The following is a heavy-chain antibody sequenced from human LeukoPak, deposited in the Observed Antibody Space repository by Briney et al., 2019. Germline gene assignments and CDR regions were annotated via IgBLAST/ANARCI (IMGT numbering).Heavy chain of an antibody. V-gene: IGHV3-48*01. CDR3: ARGDNWNYGIDY. CDR1: GFSFSIYT. CDR2: ISSTSSIT. J-gene: IGHJ4*02. Sequence: GGSLRPSCAASGFSFSIYTMNWVRQAPGKGLEWVSYISSTSSITYYADSVQGRFTISRDNAENSLYLQMNSLRAEDTAVYYCARGDNWNYGIDYWGQGTLVTVSS. D-gene: IGHD1-7*01.